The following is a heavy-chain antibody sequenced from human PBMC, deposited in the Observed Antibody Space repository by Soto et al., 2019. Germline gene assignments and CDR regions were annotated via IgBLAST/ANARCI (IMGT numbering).Heavy chain of an antibody. D-gene: IGHD3-22*01. V-gene: IGHV5-10-1*01. CDR2: IDPSDSQT. J-gene: IGHJ4*02. Sequence: ESLKISCKGSGYSLAGYWITWVGQNPGKGLEWMGRIDPSDSQTYYSPSFRGHVTISVTKSITTVFLQWSSLRASDTAMYYCARQIYDSDTGPNFQYYFDSWGQGTPVTVSS. CDR1: GYSLAGYW. CDR3: ARQIYDSDTGPNFQYYFDS.